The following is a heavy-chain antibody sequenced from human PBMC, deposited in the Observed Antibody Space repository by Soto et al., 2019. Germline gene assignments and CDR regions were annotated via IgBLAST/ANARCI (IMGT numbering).Heavy chain of an antibody. CDR3: ARGPTPGRGNC. Sequence: SKNLSLTSTVSGGSISSGDYYWSWIRQPPGKGLEWIGYIYYSGSTYYNPSLKSRVTISVDTSKNQFSLKLSSVTAADTAVYYCARGPTPGRGNCWGQGTTVTVSS. D-gene: IGHD1-1*01. CDR2: IYYSGST. CDR1: GGSISSGDYY. V-gene: IGHV4-30-4*01. J-gene: IGHJ6*02.